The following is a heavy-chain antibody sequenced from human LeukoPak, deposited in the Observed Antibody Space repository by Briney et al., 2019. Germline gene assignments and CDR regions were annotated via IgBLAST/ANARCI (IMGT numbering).Heavy chain of an antibody. Sequence: GASVKLSCKASAYTFTCYGISWARQAPGQGLEWMGWISAYNGNTNYAQTLQGRVTMTTDTSTSTAYMELRSLRSDDTAVYYCAREALGYCSSTSCYVWFDPWGQGTLVTVSS. V-gene: IGHV1-18*04. CDR3: AREALGYCSSTSCYVWFDP. CDR1: AYTFTCYG. CDR2: ISAYNGNT. J-gene: IGHJ5*02. D-gene: IGHD2-2*01.